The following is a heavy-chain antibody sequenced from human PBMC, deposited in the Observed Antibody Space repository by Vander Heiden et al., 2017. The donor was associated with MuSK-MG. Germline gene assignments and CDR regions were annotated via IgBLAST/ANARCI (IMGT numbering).Heavy chain of an antibody. V-gene: IGHV3-21*01. CDR1: GFTFSSYS. Sequence: EVQLVESGGGLVKPGGSLRLSCAASGFTFSSYSMNWVRQAPGKGLEWVSSISSSSRYIYDADSVKGRFTISRDNAKNSLYLKMKSLRAEDTAVYYGARDMVGGVGYWGQGTLVTVSS. J-gene: IGHJ4*02. CDR3: ARDMVGGVGY. D-gene: IGHD1-26*01. CDR2: ISSSSRYI.